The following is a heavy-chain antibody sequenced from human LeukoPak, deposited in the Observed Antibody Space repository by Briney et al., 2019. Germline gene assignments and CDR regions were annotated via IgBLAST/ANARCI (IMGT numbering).Heavy chain of an antibody. CDR1: GGSISSGSYY. Sequence: SETLSLTCTVSGGSISSGSYYWSWIRQPAGKGLEWIGRIYTSGTTNYNPSLKSRVTMSVDTSKNQFSLKLGSVTAADTAVYYCASLVRGFRSDFVYWGQGTLVTVSS. J-gene: IGHJ4*02. CDR2: IYTSGTT. V-gene: IGHV4-61*02. D-gene: IGHD3-10*01. CDR3: ASLVRGFRSDFVY.